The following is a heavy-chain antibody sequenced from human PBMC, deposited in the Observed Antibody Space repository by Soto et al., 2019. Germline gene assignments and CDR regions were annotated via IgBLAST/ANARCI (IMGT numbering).Heavy chain of an antibody. V-gene: IGHV3-33*01. D-gene: IGHD6-19*01. Sequence: QVQLVESGGGVVQPGRSLRLSCAASGFTFSSYGMHWVRQAPGKGLEWVAVIWYDGSNKYYADSVKGRFTISRDNSKTTLYLHMNSLRAEDTAVYYCARDGLEARAGTFDYWGQGTLVTVSS. J-gene: IGHJ4*02. CDR2: IWYDGSNK. CDR3: ARDGLEARAGTFDY. CDR1: GFTFSSYG.